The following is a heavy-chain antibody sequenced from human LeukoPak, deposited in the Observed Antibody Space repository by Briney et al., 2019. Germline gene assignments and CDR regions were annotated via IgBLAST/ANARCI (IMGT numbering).Heavy chain of an antibody. D-gene: IGHD4-23*01. V-gene: IGHV1-2*02. Sequence: ASVKVSCKASGYTFTGYYMHWVRQAPGQGLEWMGWINPNSGGTNYAQKFQGRVTMTRDTSISTAYMELSRLRSDDTAVYYCARASDYGGNSFTLDYWGQGTLVTVSS. J-gene: IGHJ4*02. CDR3: ARASDYGGNSFTLDY. CDR1: GYTFTGYY. CDR2: INPNSGGT.